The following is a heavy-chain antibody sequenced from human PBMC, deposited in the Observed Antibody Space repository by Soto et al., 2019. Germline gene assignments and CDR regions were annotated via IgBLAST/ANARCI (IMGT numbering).Heavy chain of an antibody. Sequence: ASVKVSCKASGYTFSHYGIGWVRQAPGQGLEWMGWISAYNGNRHFAEGLRGRITMTTNTTTSTADMELRSLSFDDTAVYYCARGGQECSNSGCGYIYDGMDVWGQGTTVTVS. D-gene: IGHD1-26*01. CDR2: ISAYNGNR. J-gene: IGHJ6*02. CDR3: ARGGQECSNSGCGYIYDGMDV. V-gene: IGHV1-18*01. CDR1: GYTFSHYG.